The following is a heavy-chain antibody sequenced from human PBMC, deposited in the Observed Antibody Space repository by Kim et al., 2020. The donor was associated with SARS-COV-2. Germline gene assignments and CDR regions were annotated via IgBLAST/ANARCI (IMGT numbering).Heavy chain of an antibody. V-gene: IGHV3-11*06. CDR2: ISSSSSNT. Sequence: GGSLRLSCAASGFTFSDYYMSWIRQAPGKGLEWVSYISSSSSNTNYADSVKGRFTISRDNAKNSLYLQMNSLRAEDTAVYYCARERRAVAGYGGYGAKDNWGKGTLVTVSS. CDR1: GFTFSDYY. D-gene: IGHD6-19*01. CDR3: ARERRAVAGYGGYGAKDN. J-gene: IGHJ4*02.